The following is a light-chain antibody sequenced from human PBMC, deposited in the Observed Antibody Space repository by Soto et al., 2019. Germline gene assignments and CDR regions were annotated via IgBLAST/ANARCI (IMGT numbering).Light chain of an antibody. J-gene: IGKJ5*01. CDR3: QQLDSYPLT. CDR1: QGISSY. CDR2: AAS. Sequence: DIQLTQSPSFLSASVGDRVTITCRASQGISSYLGWFQQKPGKAPKLLIYAASTLQSGVPSRFSGSESGTECTLTISSLQPEDFATYYCQQLDSYPLTFGQGTRLEIK. V-gene: IGKV1-9*01.